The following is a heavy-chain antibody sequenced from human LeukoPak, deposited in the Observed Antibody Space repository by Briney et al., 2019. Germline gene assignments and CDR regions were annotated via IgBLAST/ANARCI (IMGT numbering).Heavy chain of an antibody. D-gene: IGHD5-24*01. V-gene: IGHV3-30*02. CDR3: ARSTRARYFDL. CDR1: GFTFSIYG. Sequence: GESLKISCAASGFTFSIYGMHWVRQAPGKGLEWVAYIRYDGSEKYYAESLKGRFTISRDNSKNTLYLQMNSLRAEDTALYYCARSTRARYFDLWGRGTLVTVSS. J-gene: IGHJ2*01. CDR2: IRYDGSEK.